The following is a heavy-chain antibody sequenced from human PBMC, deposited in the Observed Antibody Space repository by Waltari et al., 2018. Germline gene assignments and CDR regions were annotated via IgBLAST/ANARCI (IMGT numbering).Heavy chain of an antibody. CDR3: ARDGGNSVFDY. CDR1: GGSFSGYY. CDR2: INHSGST. V-gene: IGHV4-34*01. D-gene: IGHD2-15*01. J-gene: IGHJ4*02. Sequence: QVQLQQWGAGLLKPSETLSLTCAVYGGSFSGYYWSWIRQPPGKGLEWIGEINHSGSTNYNPSLKSRVTISVDTSKNQFALKLSSVTAADTAVYYCARDGGNSVFDYWGQGTLVTVSS.